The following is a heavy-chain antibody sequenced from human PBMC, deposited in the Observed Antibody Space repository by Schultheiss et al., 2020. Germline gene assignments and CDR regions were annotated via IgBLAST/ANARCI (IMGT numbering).Heavy chain of an antibody. CDR2: MNPNSGGA. CDR3: ARAALLRRLGELSLSY. CDR1: GYTFTGYY. J-gene: IGHJ4*02. D-gene: IGHD3-16*02. V-gene: IGHV1-2*02. Sequence: VKVSCKASGYTFTGYYMHWVRQAPGQGLEWMGWMNPNSGGANYAQNFQGRVTLTRDTSISTAYMELSRLRSDDTAVYYCARAALLRRLGELSLSYWGQGTLVTVSA.